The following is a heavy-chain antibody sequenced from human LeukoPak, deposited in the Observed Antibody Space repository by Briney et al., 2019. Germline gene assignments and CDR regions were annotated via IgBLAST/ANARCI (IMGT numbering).Heavy chain of an antibody. CDR2: INPNSGDT. CDR3: ARDLSYGRLSVDY. J-gene: IGHJ4*02. D-gene: IGHD5-18*01. Sequence: ASVKVSCKTSGYTFTDYYLHWVRQAPGQGLGWMGWINPNSGDTNYAQKFQGRVTMTRDTSISTAYMELSRLRSDDTAVYYCARDLSYGRLSVDYWGQGTLVTVSS. CDR1: GYTFTDYY. V-gene: IGHV1-2*02.